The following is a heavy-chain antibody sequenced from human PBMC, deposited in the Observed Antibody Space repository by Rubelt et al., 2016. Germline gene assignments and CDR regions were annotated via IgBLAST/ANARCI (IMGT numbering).Heavy chain of an antibody. CDR2: FDPEDGET. J-gene: IGHJ4*02. D-gene: IGHD2-15*01. CDR3: ATASPYCSGGSCY. CDR1: GYTFTSYG. Sequence: QVQLVQSGAEVKKPGASVEVSCKASGYTFTSYGISWVRQAPGLGLEWMGGFDPEDGETIYAQKFQGRVTMTEDTSTDTAYMELSSLRSEDTAVYYCATASPYCSGGSCYWGQGTLVTVSS. V-gene: IGHV1-24*01.